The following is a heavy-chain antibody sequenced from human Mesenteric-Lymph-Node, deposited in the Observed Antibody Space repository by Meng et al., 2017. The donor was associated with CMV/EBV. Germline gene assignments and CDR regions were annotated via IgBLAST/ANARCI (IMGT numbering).Heavy chain of an antibody. D-gene: IGHD4-23*01. J-gene: IGHJ4*02. CDR3: ARHQRWLKSEGGFNY. CDR1: GGSVSGSY. Sequence: LQLWGAGLLERSVALSPPCAVYGGSVSGSYWSWFRQPQGKGLEWMGEINHSGSTNYNPSLRSRVTISVDTSKNQFSLKLSSVTAADTAVYYCARHQRWLKSEGGFNYWGQGTLVTVSS. CDR2: INHSGST. V-gene: IGHV4-34*01.